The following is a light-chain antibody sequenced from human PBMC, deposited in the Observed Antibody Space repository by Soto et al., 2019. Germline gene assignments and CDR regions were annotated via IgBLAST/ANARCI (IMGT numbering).Light chain of an antibody. Sequence: DIEMTTSPDSLAVSLGERATINCKSSQSLLYSSNNKNYLGWYQRKPGQPPKLLIHWATIRESGVPDRFSGSGSGTDFTLTSSSLQAEDVAVYYCQQYFSPPWTFGQGTKVEIK. CDR3: QQYFSPPWT. CDR2: WAT. CDR1: QSLLYSSNNKNY. V-gene: IGKV4-1*01. J-gene: IGKJ1*01.